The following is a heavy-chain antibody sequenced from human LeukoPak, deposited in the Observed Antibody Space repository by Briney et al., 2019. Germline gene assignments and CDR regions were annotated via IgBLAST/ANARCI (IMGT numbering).Heavy chain of an antibody. D-gene: IGHD3-10*01. J-gene: IGHJ6*02. V-gene: IGHV3-21*01. CDR2: ISSSSSYI. CDR1: GFTFSSYS. Sequence: GGSLRLSCAASGFTFSSYSMNWVRQAPGKGLEWVSSISSSSSYIYYADSVKGRFTISRDNAKNSLYLQMNSLRAEDTAVYYCARDGAWFGELTSYGMDVWGQGTTVTVSS. CDR3: ARDGAWFGELTSYGMDV.